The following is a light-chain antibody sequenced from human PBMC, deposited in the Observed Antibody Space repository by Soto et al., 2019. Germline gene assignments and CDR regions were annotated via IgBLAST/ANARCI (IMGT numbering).Light chain of an antibody. Sequence: QSALTQPASVSGSPGQSITISCTGTSSDVGSYNLVSWYQQHPGKAPKFMIYGGTKRPSGVSNRFSGSKSGNTASLTISGLQAEDEADYYCCSYAGSRHYVFGTGTKLTVL. CDR2: GGT. CDR3: CSYAGSRHYV. CDR1: SSDVGSYNL. V-gene: IGLV2-23*01. J-gene: IGLJ1*01.